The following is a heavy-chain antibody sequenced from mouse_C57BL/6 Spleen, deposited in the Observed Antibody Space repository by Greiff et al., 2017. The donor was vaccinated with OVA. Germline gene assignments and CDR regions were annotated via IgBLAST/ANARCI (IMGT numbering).Heavy chain of an antibody. Sequence: VQLQQFGAELVKPGASVKISCKASGYAFSSYWMNWVKQRPGKGLEWIGQIYPGDGDTNYNGKFKGKATLTADKSSSTAYMQLSSLTSEDSAVYFCARQDYGFYAMDYWGQGTSVTVSS. CDR1: GYAFSSYW. V-gene: IGHV1-80*01. J-gene: IGHJ4*01. D-gene: IGHD1-1*01. CDR3: ARQDYGFYAMDY. CDR2: IYPGDGDT.